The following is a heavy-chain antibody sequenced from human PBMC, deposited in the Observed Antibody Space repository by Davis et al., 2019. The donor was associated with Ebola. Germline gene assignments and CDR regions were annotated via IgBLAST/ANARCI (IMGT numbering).Heavy chain of an antibody. CDR1: GFTFSSYA. CDR2: ISGSGGST. V-gene: IGHV3-23*01. CDR3: AKDQIRFSDY. Sequence: GESLKISCAASGFTFSSYAMSWVRQAPGKGLEWVSAISGSGGSTYYADSVKGRFTISRDNAENTLYLQMNSLRAEDTAVYYCAKDQIRFSDYWGQGTLVTVSS. D-gene: IGHD3-3*01. J-gene: IGHJ4*02.